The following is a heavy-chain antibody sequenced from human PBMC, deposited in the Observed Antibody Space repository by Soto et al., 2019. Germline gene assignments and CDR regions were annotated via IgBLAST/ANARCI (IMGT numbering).Heavy chain of an antibody. CDR2: ISTSSLTI. V-gene: IGHV3-48*01. CDR1: GFTFSSYG. Sequence: EVQLVESGGDLVQTGGSLRLSCAASGFTFSSYGMNWVRQAPGKGLEWISYISTSSLTIYYADSVKGRFTIYRDNVKNSVYLQMNSLRGEDTAVYFCARIGSAGDYWGQGTLVNVSS. D-gene: IGHD6-13*01. CDR3: ARIGSAGDY. J-gene: IGHJ4*02.